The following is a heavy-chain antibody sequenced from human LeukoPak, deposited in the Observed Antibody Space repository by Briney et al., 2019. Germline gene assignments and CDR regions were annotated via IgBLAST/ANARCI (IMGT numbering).Heavy chain of an antibody. CDR2: ISGSGDTT. J-gene: IGHJ4*02. CDR3: AKNGRSSWQ. Sequence: GGSLRLSCAASGFTFSSYAMSWVRQAPGKGLERVSHISGSGDTTYYADSVKGRFTISRDNSKNTLYLQMNSLRAEDTAVYYCAKNGRSSWQWGQGTLVTVSS. V-gene: IGHV3-23*01. D-gene: IGHD6-13*01. CDR1: GFTFSSYA.